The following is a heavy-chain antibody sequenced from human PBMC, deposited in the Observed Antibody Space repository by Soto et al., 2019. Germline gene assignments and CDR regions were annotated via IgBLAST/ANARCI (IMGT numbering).Heavy chain of an antibody. V-gene: IGHV3-23*01. CDR2: ILVAGST. CDR1: GFTCRSYD. CDR3: AKATATGGGAFDI. J-gene: IGHJ3*02. Sequence: GGSLRLSCAVSGFTCRSYDVSWVRQAPGKGLEWVSTILVAGSTHYPDSVRGRFAISRDNSKNTVFLQMNSLTAGDTAVYYCAKATATGGGAFDIRGQGTMVTASS. D-gene: IGHD2-8*02.